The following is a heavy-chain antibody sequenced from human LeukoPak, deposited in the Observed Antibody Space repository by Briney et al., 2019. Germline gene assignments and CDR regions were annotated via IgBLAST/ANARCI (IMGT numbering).Heavy chain of an antibody. CDR3: ARAGTSGWYGEY. Sequence: PSETLSLTCTVSGGSISRFYWNWVRQPPGKGLEWIGYIAYNRNTNYSPSLKSRVTTSVDTSKNQFSLKLSSVTAADTAVYYCARAGTSGWYGEYWGQGILVTVSS. V-gene: IGHV4-59*01. CDR1: GGSISRFY. J-gene: IGHJ4*02. CDR2: IAYNRNT. D-gene: IGHD6-19*01.